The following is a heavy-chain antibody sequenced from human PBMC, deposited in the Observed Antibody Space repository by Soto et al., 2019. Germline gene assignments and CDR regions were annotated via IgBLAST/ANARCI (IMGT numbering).Heavy chain of an antibody. J-gene: IGHJ6*02. V-gene: IGHV3-53*01. Sequence: QPGGSLRLSCAASGFTVSSDSMTWVRQAPGKGLEWISIIYSDNNTDYADSVKGRFSISRDTSKNILYLQMNSLRAEDTAEYYCARHYSAMGVWGQGTTVTVSS. CDR1: GFTVSSDS. CDR3: ARHYSAMGV. CDR2: IYSDNNT.